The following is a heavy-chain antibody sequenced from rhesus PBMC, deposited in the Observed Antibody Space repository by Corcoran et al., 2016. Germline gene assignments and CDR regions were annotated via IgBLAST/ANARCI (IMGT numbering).Heavy chain of an antibody. Sequence: QVQLQESGPGLVKPSETLSLTCAVSGGSVSSSNWWSWIRQPPGKGLDWIGYISGSSGSTYYNPSLKSRVTISTDTSKNQFSLKLSSVTAADTAVYYCARDRVGTVTTKGYFEFWGQGALVTVSS. CDR1: GGSVSSSNW. V-gene: IGHV4-65*01. J-gene: IGHJ1*01. CDR3: ARDRVGTVTTKGYFEF. D-gene: IGHD4-23*01. CDR2: ISGSSGST.